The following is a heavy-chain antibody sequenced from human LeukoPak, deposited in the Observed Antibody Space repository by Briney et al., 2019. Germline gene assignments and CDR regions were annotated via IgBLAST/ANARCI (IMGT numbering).Heavy chain of an antibody. CDR2: IDPEDGET. J-gene: IGHJ4*02. CDR1: GYTFTSYY. CDR3: ATWYYTNDGKYFEY. Sequence: ASVKVSCKASGYTFTSYYMHWVRQVPGKGLEWMGGIDPEDGETIDAQKFQGRVTMTEDTSTDTAYMELSSLRSEDTAVYYCATWYYTNDGKYFEYWGQGTLVTVSS. V-gene: IGHV1-24*01. D-gene: IGHD4-11*01.